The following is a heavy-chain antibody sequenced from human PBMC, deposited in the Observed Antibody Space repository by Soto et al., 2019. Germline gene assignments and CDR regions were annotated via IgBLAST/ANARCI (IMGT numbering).Heavy chain of an antibody. Sequence: GSLRLSCAASGCTVSSYWMSWVRQAPGKGLEWVANIKQDGSEKYYVDSVKGRFTISRDNAKNSLYLQMNSLRAEDTAVYYCARDRTNYYDRSRNLDYWGQGT. CDR2: IKQDGSEK. CDR3: ARDRTNYYDRSRNLDY. J-gene: IGHJ4*02. CDR1: GCTVSSYW. D-gene: IGHD3-22*01. V-gene: IGHV3-7*01.